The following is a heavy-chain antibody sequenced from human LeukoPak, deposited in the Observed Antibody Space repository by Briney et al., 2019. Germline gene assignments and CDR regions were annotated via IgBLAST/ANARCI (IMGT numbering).Heavy chain of an antibody. J-gene: IGHJ4*02. CDR2: IKQDGSEK. Sequence: PGGSLRLSCAASGFTFSSYWMSWVRRAPGKGLEWVANIKQDGSEKYYVDSVEGRFTISRDNAKNSLYLQMNSLRAEDTAVYYCAREISPIVLMVYAAKYFDYWGQGTLVTVSS. CDR1: GFTFSSYW. CDR3: AREISPIVLMVYAAKYFDY. V-gene: IGHV3-7*03. D-gene: IGHD2-8*01.